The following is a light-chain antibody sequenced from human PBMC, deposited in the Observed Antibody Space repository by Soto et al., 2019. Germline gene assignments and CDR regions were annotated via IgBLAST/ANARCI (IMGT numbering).Light chain of an antibody. CDR2: EDN. Sequence: NFMLTQPHSVSGSPGKTVIISCTRSSGSIASNYVQWYQQLPGSSPTTVIYEDNQRPSGGPDRFSGSIDSSSNSASLTISGLETEDEADDYCQSYDATNQVFGGGTKLTVL. V-gene: IGLV6-57*01. J-gene: IGLJ3*02. CDR3: QSYDATNQV. CDR1: SGSIASNY.